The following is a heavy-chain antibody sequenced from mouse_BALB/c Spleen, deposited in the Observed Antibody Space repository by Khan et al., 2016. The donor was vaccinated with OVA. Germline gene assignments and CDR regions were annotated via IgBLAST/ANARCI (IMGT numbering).Heavy chain of an antibody. Sequence: QIQLVQSGPELKKPGETVKISCKASAYTFTDYSMHWVKQAPGKGLKWMGWINTETGEPTYADDFKGRFAFSLETSASTAYLQINNLKNEDTATYLCARNSLCYYGSSPFAYWGQGTLVTVSA. D-gene: IGHD1-1*01. CDR1: AYTFTDYS. J-gene: IGHJ3*01. CDR2: INTETGEP. V-gene: IGHV9-2-1*01. CDR3: ARNSLCYYGSSPFAY.